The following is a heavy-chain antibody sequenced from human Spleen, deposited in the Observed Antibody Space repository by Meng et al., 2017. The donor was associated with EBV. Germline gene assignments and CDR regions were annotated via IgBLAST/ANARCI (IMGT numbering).Heavy chain of an antibody. CDR1: GYAVTSFA. V-gene: IGHV1-3*01. CDR2: INAGNGNT. D-gene: IGHD6-13*01. CDR3: ARTFQQLVLFEF. J-gene: IGHJ4*02. Sequence: QVLLDQSGADVKKPXASVKVSCKASGYAVTSFAIHWLRQGPGQRPEWMGGINAGNGNTKYSQKFQGRVTIARGTFASTAYMELSSLTSEDTAVYYCARTFQQLVLFEFWGQGTLVTVSS.